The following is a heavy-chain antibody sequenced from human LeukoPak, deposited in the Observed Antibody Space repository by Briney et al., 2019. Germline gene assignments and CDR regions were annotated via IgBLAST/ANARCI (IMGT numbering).Heavy chain of an antibody. Sequence: ASVTVSCKASGYTFTSYYMHWVRQAPGQGLEWMGLINPTGGSTVYAQKFQGRVTMTRDMSTSTDYMELSRLRSEDTAIYYCARDNSVGDNAWWFDPWGQGTLVTVSS. CDR2: INPTGGST. J-gene: IGHJ5*02. D-gene: IGHD1-26*01. CDR1: GYTFTSYY. CDR3: ARDNSVGDNAWWFDP. V-gene: IGHV1-46*01.